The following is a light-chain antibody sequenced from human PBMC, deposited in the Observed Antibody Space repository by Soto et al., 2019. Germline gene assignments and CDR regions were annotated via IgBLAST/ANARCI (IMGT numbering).Light chain of an antibody. Sequence: EIVLTQSPGTLSLSPGERATLSCRASQSVSNTYLAWYQQKPGQAPRLLIYDASSRATGIPDRFSGSGSGTDFTLTISRLEPEDFAVYYCQQYGSLSWTFGQGTRVEIK. CDR1: QSVSNTY. V-gene: IGKV3-20*01. CDR2: DAS. CDR3: QQYGSLSWT. J-gene: IGKJ1*01.